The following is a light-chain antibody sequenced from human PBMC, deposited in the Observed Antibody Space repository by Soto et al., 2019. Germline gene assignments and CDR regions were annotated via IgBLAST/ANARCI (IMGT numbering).Light chain of an antibody. CDR2: DAS. CDR3: QQYGSSLYT. J-gene: IGKJ2*01. Sequence: DIQMTQSPSTLSASVGDRVSITCRASQSISSWLAWYQQKPGKAPKLLIYDASSLESGVPSRFSGSGSGTEFTLTISSLQPDDFATYYFQQYGSSLYTFGQGTKLEIK. CDR1: QSISSW. V-gene: IGKV1-5*01.